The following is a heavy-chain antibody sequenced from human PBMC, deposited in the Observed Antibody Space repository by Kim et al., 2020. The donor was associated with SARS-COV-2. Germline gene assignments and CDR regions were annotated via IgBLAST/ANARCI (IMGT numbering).Heavy chain of an antibody. J-gene: IGHJ4*01. V-gene: IGHV4-39*01. CDR1: GGSISSSSYY. D-gene: IGHD5-18*01. CDR2: IYYSGST. CDR3: ARSYAITHSGSYGHDY. Sequence: SETLSLTCTVSGGSISSSSYYWGWIRQPPGKGLEWIGSIYYSGSTYYNPSLKSRVTISVDTSKNQFSLKLSSVTTADTAVYYCARSYAITHSGSYGHDY.